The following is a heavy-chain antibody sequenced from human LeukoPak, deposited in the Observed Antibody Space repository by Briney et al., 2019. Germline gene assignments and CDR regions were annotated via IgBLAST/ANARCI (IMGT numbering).Heavy chain of an antibody. D-gene: IGHD4-23*01. V-gene: IGHV4-34*01. Sequence: SETLSLTCAAYGGSFSGYYWSWIRQPPGKGLEWIGEINHSGSTNYNPSLKSRVTISVDTSKSQFSLKLSSVTAADTAVYYCARGGWKPRARRPFDPWGQGTLVTVSS. CDR1: GGSFSGYY. CDR3: ARGGWKPRARRPFDP. CDR2: INHSGST. J-gene: IGHJ5*02.